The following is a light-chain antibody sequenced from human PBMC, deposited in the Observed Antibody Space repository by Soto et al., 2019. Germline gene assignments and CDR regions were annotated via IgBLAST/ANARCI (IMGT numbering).Light chain of an antibody. CDR3: AAWDDILNGVL. CDR1: SSNIGSNT. J-gene: IGLJ2*01. V-gene: IGLV1-44*01. CDR2: SYN. Sequence: QTVVTQPPSASGTPGQRVIISCSGSSSNIGSNTVNWYKQIPGTAPKLLIYSYNQRPSAVPYRFSGSKSYASASLAISWLQSEDEAEYYCAAWDDILNGVLFGGGTKLTVL.